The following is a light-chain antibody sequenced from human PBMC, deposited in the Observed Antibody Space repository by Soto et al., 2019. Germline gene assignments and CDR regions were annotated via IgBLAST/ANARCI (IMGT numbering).Light chain of an antibody. V-gene: IGLV1-40*01. CDR1: SSNIGAGYD. Sequence: QSVLTQPPSVSGAPGKRVTISCTGSSSNIGAGYDVHWYQQLPGTAPKLLIYGNSNRPSGVPDRFSGSKSGTSASLAITGLQAEDEADYYFQSYDSSLDVVFGGGTKLTVL. CDR2: GNS. J-gene: IGLJ2*01. CDR3: QSYDSSLDVV.